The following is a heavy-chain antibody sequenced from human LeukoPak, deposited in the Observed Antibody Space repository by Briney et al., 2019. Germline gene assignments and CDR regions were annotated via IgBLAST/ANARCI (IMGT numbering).Heavy chain of an antibody. CDR3: ARVYYYYDSSGILTLYFDY. CDR1: GYTFTGYY. Sequence: ASVKVSCKASGYTFTGYYMHWVRQAPGQGLEWMGWINPNSGGTNSAQKFQGRVTMTRDTSISTAYMELSRLRSDDTAVYYCARVYYYYDSSGILTLYFDYWGQGTLVTVSS. J-gene: IGHJ4*02. CDR2: INPNSGGT. V-gene: IGHV1-2*02. D-gene: IGHD3-22*01.